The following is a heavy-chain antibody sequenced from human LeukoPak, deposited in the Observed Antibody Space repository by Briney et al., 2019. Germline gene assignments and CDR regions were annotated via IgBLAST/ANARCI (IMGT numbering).Heavy chain of an antibody. CDR1: GFTVSSNY. Sequence: SGGSLRLSCAASGFTVSSNYMSWVRQAPGKGLEWVSVIYSGGSTYYADSVKGRFTISRDNSKNTLYLQMNSLRAEDTAVYYCARGRTISSGWPYYFDYWGQGTLVTVSS. CDR3: ARGRTISSGWPYYFDY. V-gene: IGHV3-53*01. D-gene: IGHD6-19*01. J-gene: IGHJ4*02. CDR2: IYSGGST.